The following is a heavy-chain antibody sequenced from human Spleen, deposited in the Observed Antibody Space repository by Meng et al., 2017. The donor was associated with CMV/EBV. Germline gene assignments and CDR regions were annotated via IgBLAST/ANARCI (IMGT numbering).Heavy chain of an antibody. J-gene: IGHJ4*02. D-gene: IGHD1-26*01. Sequence: LVESWGGLVHPGWFLRLSWTVSGLTVISSWMHWVRPAPGKGLEVVSRIHVDGRGISYAGSVKGRFTIFKADARNSLHLQMNSLRVEETAVYYCARGLEENLGWEMGYWGQGTLVTVSS. CDR1: GLTVISSW. CDR2: IHVDGRGI. CDR3: ARGLEENLGWEMGY. V-gene: IGHV3-74*01.